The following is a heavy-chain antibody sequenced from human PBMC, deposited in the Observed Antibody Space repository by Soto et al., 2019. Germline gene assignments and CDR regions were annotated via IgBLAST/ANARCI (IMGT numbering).Heavy chain of an antibody. J-gene: IGHJ4*02. CDR1: GFTFSSFG. CDR2: ISYDGSNK. CDR3: AKVYYDFWSGYYIGTFDY. V-gene: IGHV3-30*18. Sequence: VGSLRLSCAASGFTFSSFGMHWVRQAPGKGLEWLAFISYDGSNKYSADSVKGRFTISRDNSRNTLYLQMNTLRPEDTAVYYCAKVYYDFWSGYYIGTFDYWGQGTLVTVSS. D-gene: IGHD3-3*01.